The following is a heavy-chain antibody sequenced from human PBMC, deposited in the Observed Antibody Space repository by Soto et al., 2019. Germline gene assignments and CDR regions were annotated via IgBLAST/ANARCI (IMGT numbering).Heavy chain of an antibody. J-gene: IGHJ4*02. V-gene: IGHV4-38-2*01. CDR3: ARAAYGSSTLFDY. CDR2: VYQSGST. Sequence: SETLSLTCAVSGYFFSSDYFWGWIRQPPGKGLEWIGSVYQSGSTYYNPSLKSRVSTSVDTSKNQFSLKLSSVTAADTTVYYCARAAYGSSTLFDYWGRGALVTVSS. CDR1: GYFFSSDYF. D-gene: IGHD6-13*01.